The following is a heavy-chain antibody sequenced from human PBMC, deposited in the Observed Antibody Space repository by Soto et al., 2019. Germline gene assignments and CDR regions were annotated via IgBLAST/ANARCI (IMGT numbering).Heavy chain of an antibody. J-gene: IGHJ6*02. V-gene: IGHV5-51*01. D-gene: IGHD3-3*01. CDR2: IYPGDSDT. Sequence: GESLKISCKGSGYSFTSYCIGWVRQMPGKGLEWMGIIYPGDSDTRYSPSFQGQVTISADKSISTAYLQWSSLKASDTAMYYCARQQYDFWSGYYRDYYYGMDVWGQGTTVTVSS. CDR3: ARQQYDFWSGYYRDYYYGMDV. CDR1: GYSFTSYC.